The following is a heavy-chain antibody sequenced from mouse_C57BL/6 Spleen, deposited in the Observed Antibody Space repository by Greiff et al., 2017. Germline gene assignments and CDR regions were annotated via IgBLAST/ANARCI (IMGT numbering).Heavy chain of an antibody. D-gene: IGHD1-1*01. CDR2: ISSGGSYT. CDR1: GFTFSSYG. Sequence: EVQVVESGGDLVKPGGSLKLSCAASGFTFSSYGMSWVRQTPDKRLEWVATISSGGSYTYYPDSVKGRFTISRDNAKNTLYLQMSSLKSEDTAMYYCAREEGYGSSYNYAMDYWGQGTSVTVSS. CDR3: AREEGYGSSYNYAMDY. V-gene: IGHV5-6*01. J-gene: IGHJ4*01.